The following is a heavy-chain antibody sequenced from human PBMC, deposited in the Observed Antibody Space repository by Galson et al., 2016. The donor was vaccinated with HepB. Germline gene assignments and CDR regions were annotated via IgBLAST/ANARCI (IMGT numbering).Heavy chain of an antibody. D-gene: IGHD5-12*01. CDR1: GFIFSTHS. J-gene: IGHJ6*04. Sequence: SLRLSCAGSGFIFSTHSMAWVRQAPGKGLEWVSLISSGSTYIYYADSVRGRFTISRDNAGNSLYLQMNTLRADDTAVYYCARASGGGYDWDYYYGMDVWGKGTTVIVSS. CDR2: ISSGSTYI. CDR3: ARASGGGYDWDYYYGMDV. V-gene: IGHV3-21*01.